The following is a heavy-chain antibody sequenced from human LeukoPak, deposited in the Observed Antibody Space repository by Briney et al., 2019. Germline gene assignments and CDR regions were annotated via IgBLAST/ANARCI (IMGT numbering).Heavy chain of an antibody. D-gene: IGHD1-26*01. Sequence: GGSLRLSCAASGFTFTIYWISWVRQAPGKGLEWVANIKQDGSEKYYVDSVKGRFTISRDNAKNSLYLQMNSLRAEDTAVYYCAREPPGGCYYFDYWGQGTLVTVSS. J-gene: IGHJ4*02. CDR1: GFTFTIYW. CDR3: AREPPGGCYYFDY. V-gene: IGHV3-7*03. CDR2: IKQDGSEK.